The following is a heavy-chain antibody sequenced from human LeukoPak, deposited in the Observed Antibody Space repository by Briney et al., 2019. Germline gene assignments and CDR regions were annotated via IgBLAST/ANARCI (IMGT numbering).Heavy chain of an antibody. Sequence: SETLSLTCTVSGGSISSGGYYWSWIRQHPGTGLEWIGYINHSGSTYYNPSLKSRGTISIDTTNNQFSLKLSSVTAADTAIYYCARLHATPFFNYWGQGTLVTVSS. V-gene: IGHV4-31*03. J-gene: IGHJ4*02. CDR2: INHSGST. CDR3: ARLHATPFFNY. CDR1: GGSISSGGYY. D-gene: IGHD4-11*01.